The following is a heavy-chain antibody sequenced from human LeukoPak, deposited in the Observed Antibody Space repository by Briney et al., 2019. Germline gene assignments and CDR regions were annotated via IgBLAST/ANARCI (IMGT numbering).Heavy chain of an antibody. V-gene: IGHV3-48*03. CDR2: ISSSGSTI. D-gene: IGHD3-10*02. CDR1: ALTFSSYA. J-gene: IGHJ6*04. CDR3: AELGITMIGGV. Sequence: GGSLRLSCAASALTFSSYAMDWVRQAPEKGLEWVSYISSSGSTIYYADSVKGRFTISRDNAKNSLYLQMNSLRAEDTAVYYCAELGITMIGGVWGKGTTVTISS.